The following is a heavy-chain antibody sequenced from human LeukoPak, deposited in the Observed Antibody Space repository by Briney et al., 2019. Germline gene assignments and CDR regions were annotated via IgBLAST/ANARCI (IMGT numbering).Heavy chain of an antibody. D-gene: IGHD5-18*01. CDR3: ARDVDTAMVAGDSYYYYMDV. Sequence: SETLSLTCAVYGGSFSGYYWSWIRQPPGKGLEWIGEINHSGSTNYNPSLKSRVTISVDTSKNQFSLKLSSVTAADTAVYYCARDVDTAMVAGDSYYYYMDVWGKGTTVTVSS. J-gene: IGHJ6*03. V-gene: IGHV4-34*01. CDR1: GGSFSGYY. CDR2: INHSGST.